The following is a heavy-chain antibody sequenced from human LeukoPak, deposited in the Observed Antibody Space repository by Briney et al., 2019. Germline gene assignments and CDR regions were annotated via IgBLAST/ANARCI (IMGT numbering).Heavy chain of an antibody. CDR3: ARDLTDYYDSSGYYQPDY. Sequence: ASVKVSCKASGYTFTSYAMNWVRQAPGQGLEWMGWINTNTGNPTYAQGFTGRFVFSLDTSVSTAYLQISSLKAEDTAVYHCARDLTDYYDSSGYYQPDYWGQGTLVTVSS. V-gene: IGHV7-4-1*02. D-gene: IGHD3-22*01. J-gene: IGHJ4*02. CDR2: INTNTGNP. CDR1: GYTFTSYA.